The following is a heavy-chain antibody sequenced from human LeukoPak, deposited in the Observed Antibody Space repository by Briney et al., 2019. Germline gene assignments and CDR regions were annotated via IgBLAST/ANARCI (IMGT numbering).Heavy chain of an antibody. D-gene: IGHD4-17*01. CDR2: ISAYNSNT. V-gene: IGHV1-18*01. J-gene: IGHJ4*02. CDR3: ARDFDPSTVTTSLPFDY. CDR1: GYTFTSYG. Sequence: ASVKVSCKASGYTFTSYGISWVRQAPGQGLEWMGRISAYNSNTNYAQKLQGRVTMTTDTSTSTAYMELRSLRSDDTAVYYCARDFDPSTVTTSLPFDYWGQGTLVTVSS.